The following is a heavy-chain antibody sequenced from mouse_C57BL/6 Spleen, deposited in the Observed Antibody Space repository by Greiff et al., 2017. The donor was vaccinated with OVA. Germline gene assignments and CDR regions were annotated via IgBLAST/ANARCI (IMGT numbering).Heavy chain of an antibody. Sequence: QVQLQQPGAELVKPGASVKLSCKASGYTFTSYWMQWVKQRPGQGLEWIGEIDPSDSYTNYNQKFKGKATLTVDKSSSTAYMQLSSLTSEDSAVYYCARSYYGNAMDYWGQGTSVTVSS. V-gene: IGHV1-50*01. CDR1: GYTFTSYW. CDR2: IDPSDSYT. CDR3: ARSYYGNAMDY. D-gene: IGHD2-10*01. J-gene: IGHJ4*01.